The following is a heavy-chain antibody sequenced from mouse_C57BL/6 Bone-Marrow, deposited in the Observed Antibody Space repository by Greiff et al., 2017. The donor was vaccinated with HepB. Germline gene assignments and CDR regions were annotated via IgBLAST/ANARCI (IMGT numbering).Heavy chain of an antibody. CDR3: ASQGAGSAWFAY. CDR2: IDPSDSYT. Sequence: QVQLQQPGAELVRPGTSVKLSCKASGYTFTSYWMHWVKQRPGQGLEWIGVIDPSDSYTNYNQKFKGKATLTVDTSSSTAYMQLSSLTSEDSAVYYCASQGAGSAWFAYWGQGTLVTVSA. V-gene: IGHV1-59*01. CDR1: GYTFTSYW. J-gene: IGHJ3*01.